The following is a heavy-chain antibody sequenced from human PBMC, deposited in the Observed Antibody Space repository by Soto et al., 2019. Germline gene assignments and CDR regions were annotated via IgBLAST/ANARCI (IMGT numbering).Heavy chain of an antibody. J-gene: IGHJ3*02. Sequence: QVQLQESGPGLVKPSQTLSLTCTVSGGSISSGAYYWSWIRQPPGKGLEWIGYIYYSGSTYYNPYLKIPITVDVATSKNPFTLKLISVTAADTAEYYCAHDYSGRAFDIWGQGTMVTVSS. V-gene: IGHV4-30-4*01. CDR3: AHDYSGRAFDI. CDR2: IYYSGST. CDR1: GGSISSGAYY. D-gene: IGHD4-4*01.